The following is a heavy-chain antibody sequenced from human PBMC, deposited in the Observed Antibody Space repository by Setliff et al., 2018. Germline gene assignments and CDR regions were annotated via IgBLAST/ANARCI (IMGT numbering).Heavy chain of an antibody. D-gene: IGHD3-10*01. V-gene: IGHV4-34*01. CDR1: GGSFSGYY. Sequence: SETLSLTCAVYGGSFSGYYWTWIRQPPGKGLEWIGEINHSGSTNYNPSLKSRVTISVDTSKNQFSLKLSSVTAADTAVYYCALNPSWFGELFAWFDPWGQGTLVTVSS. CDR2: INHSGST. J-gene: IGHJ5*02. CDR3: ALNPSWFGELFAWFDP.